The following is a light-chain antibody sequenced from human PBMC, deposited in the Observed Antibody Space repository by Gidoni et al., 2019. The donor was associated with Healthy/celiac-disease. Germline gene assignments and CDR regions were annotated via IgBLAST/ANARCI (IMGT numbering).Light chain of an antibody. CDR3: SSYTSSSTLEVV. V-gene: IGLV2-14*01. J-gene: IGLJ2*01. Sequence: QSALTQPASVSGSPGQSITISCTGTRSDVGGYNYVSWSQQHPGKAPKLMIYEVSNRPSGVSNRFSGSKSGNTASLTITGLQAEDEADYYCSSYTSSSTLEVVFGGGTKLTVL. CDR2: EVS. CDR1: RSDVGGYNY.